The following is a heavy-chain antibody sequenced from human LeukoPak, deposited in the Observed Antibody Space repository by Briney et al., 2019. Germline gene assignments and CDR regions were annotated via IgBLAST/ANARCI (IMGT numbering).Heavy chain of an antibody. V-gene: IGHV3-49*03. CDR3: TRVWSVAGPYYFDY. CDR2: IRSKAYGGTT. J-gene: IGHJ4*02. D-gene: IGHD6-19*01. Sequence: GGSLRLSCTASGFTFGDYAMSWFRQAPGKGLEWVGFIRSKAYGGTTEYAASVKGRFTISRDDSKSIAYLQMNSLKTEDTAVYYCTRVWSVAGPYYFDYWGQGTLVTVSS. CDR1: GFTFGDYA.